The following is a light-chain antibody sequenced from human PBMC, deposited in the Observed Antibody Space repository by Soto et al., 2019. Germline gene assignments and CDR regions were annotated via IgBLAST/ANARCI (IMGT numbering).Light chain of an antibody. Sequence: QSALTQAASVSGSPGQSITISCTGTNSDVGAYIYVSWYQQHPGKAPKLMVYDINNRPSGVSNRFSGSKSANTASLTISGLQADDEADYYCVSFTTKSSYVFGTGTKVTVL. CDR3: VSFTTKSSYV. CDR2: DIN. V-gene: IGLV2-14*03. CDR1: NSDVGAYIY. J-gene: IGLJ1*01.